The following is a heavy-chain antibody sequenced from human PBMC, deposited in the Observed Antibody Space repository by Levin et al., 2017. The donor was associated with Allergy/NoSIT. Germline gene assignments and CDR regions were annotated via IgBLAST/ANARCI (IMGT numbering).Heavy chain of an antibody. Sequence: SETLSLTCTVSGGTISSGGYYWIWIRQRPGKGLEWLVYTYYSGSTYSNPSHKRRVITSVNTSKTQYLLKMRSVTAADTAVYYCARVTAYDILTGYSPDAFDIWGQGTMVTVSA. V-gene: IGHV4-31*02. J-gene: IGHJ3*02. CDR1: GGTISSGGYY. CDR2: TYYSGST. CDR3: ARVTAYDILTGYSPDAFDI. D-gene: IGHD3-9*01.